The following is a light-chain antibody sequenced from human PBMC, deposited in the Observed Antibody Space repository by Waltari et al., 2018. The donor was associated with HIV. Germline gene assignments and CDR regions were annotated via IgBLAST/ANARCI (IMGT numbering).Light chain of an antibody. CDR1: GGSITSNY. V-gene: IGLV6-57*01. J-gene: IGLJ3*02. CDR3: QSSDRNNQV. CDR2: EDD. Sequence: NFMLTQPHSVSESPGKTVTIYCTRTGGSITSNYVQWYQRRPGGSPTTVISEDDQRPAWAPGRFSGSLDISSNSASLTISILKPEDEADYYCQSSDRNNQVFGGGTKLTVL.